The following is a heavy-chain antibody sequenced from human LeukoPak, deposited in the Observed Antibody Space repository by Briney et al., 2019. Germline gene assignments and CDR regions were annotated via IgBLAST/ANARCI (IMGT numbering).Heavy chain of an antibody. J-gene: IGHJ4*02. CDR1: GGTFSSYA. CDR3: ARVAGHSYGPYYFDY. V-gene: IGHV1-69*06. CDR2: IIPIFGTA. Sequence: ASVKVSCKASGGTFSSYAISWVRQAPGQGLEWMGGIIPIFGTANYAQKFQGRLTITADKSTSTAYMELSSLRSDDTAVYYCARVAGHSYGPYYFDYWGQGTLVTVSS. D-gene: IGHD5-18*01.